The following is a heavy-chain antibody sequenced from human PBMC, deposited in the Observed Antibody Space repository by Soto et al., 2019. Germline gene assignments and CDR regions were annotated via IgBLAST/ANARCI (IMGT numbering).Heavy chain of an antibody. D-gene: IGHD3-10*01. CDR1: GGSISSGGYS. CDR2: IYHSGST. V-gene: IGHV4-30-2*01. Sequence: SETLSLTCAVSGGSISSGGYSWSWIRQPPGKGLEWIGEIYHSGSTNYNPSLKSRVTISVDKSKNQFSLKLSSVTAADTAVYYCARVNTMVRGVNYGMDVWGQGTTVTVSS. CDR3: ARVNTMVRGVNYGMDV. J-gene: IGHJ6*02.